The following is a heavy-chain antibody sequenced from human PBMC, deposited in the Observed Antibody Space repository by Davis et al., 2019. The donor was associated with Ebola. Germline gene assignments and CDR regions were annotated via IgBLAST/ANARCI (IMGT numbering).Heavy chain of an antibody. V-gene: IGHV1-3*01. CDR1: GYTFTSYA. CDR2: INAGNGNT. D-gene: IGHD2-2*01. J-gene: IGHJ6*03. CDR3: ARGYCSSTSCSRYYYYYMDV. Sequence: ASVTVSCKASGYTFTSYAMHWVRQAPGQRLEWMGWINAGNGNTKYSQKFQGRVTITRDTSASTAYMELSSLRSEDTAVYYCARGYCSSTSCSRYYYYYMDVWGKGTTVTVSS.